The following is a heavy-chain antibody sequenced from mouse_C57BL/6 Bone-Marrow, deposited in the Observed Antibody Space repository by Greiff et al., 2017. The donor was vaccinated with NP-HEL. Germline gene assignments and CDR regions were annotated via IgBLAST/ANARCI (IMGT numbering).Heavy chain of an antibody. J-gene: IGHJ3*01. CDR3: ARRGDYDYDVWFAY. CDR1: GYAFSSYW. V-gene: IGHV1-80*01. Sequence: VQGVESGAELVKPGASVKISCKASGYAFSSYWMNWVKQRPGKGLEWIGQIYPGDGDTNYNGKFKGKATLTADKSSSTAYMQLSSLTSEDSAVYFCARRGDYDYDVWFAYWGQGTLVTVSA. D-gene: IGHD2-4*01. CDR2: IYPGDGDT.